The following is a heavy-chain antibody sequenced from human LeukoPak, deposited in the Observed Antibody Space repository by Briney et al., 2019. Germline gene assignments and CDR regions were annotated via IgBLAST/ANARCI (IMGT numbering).Heavy chain of an antibody. J-gene: IGHJ6*03. CDR3: ASSYYYYMHL. V-gene: IGHV4-59*01. CDR2: IYYSGST. CDR1: GGSISSYY. Sequence: SETLTLTCTVSGGSISSYYWSWIRQPPGRGLEWIGYIYYSGSTDYNPSLKSRVTISVDTSKNQLSLELSSVTAADTAVYYCASSYYYYMHLWDKGTTVTVSS.